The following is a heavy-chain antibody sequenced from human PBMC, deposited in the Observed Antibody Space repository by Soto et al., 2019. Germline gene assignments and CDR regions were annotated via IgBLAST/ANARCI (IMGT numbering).Heavy chain of an antibody. CDR2: ISAYNGNT. J-gene: IGHJ3*02. Sequence: ASVKVSCKASGYTFTSYGISWVRQAPGQGLEWMGWISAYNGNTNYAQKLQGRVTMTTDTSASTAYMELRSLRSDDTAVYYCASTRITMIVVGHDVFDIWGQGTMVTVSS. CDR1: GYTFTSYG. D-gene: IGHD3-22*01. CDR3: ASTRITMIVVGHDVFDI. V-gene: IGHV1-18*01.